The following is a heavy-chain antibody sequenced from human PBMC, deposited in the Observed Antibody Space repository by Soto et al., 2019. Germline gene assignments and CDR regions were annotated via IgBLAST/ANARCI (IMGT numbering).Heavy chain of an antibody. J-gene: IGHJ6*03. Sequence: EVQLLESGGGLVQPGGSLRLSCAASGFTFSSYAMSWVRQAPGKGLEWVSAISGSGGSTYYADSVKGRFTISRDNSKNTLYLQLNSLRAEHTAVYYCAKEQAYCTSCQYYYYYYYMDVWGKGTTVTVSS. V-gene: IGHV3-23*01. CDR1: GFTFSSYA. CDR2: ISGSGGST. CDR3: AKEQAYCTSCQYYYYYYYMDV. D-gene: IGHD2-2*01.